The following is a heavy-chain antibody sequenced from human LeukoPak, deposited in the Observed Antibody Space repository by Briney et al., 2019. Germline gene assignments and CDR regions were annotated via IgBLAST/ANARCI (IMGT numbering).Heavy chain of an antibody. CDR2: ISGDGGST. CDR3: ARGGGTTFY. V-gene: IGHV3-43*02. J-gene: IGHJ4*02. D-gene: IGHD1-1*01. CDR1: GFTFDDYA. Sequence: GGSLRLSCAASGFTFDDYAMHWVRQAPGKGLEWVSLISGDGGSTYYADSVKGRFTISRDNAKNSLYLQMNSLRAEDTAVYYCARGGGTTFYWGQGALVTVSS.